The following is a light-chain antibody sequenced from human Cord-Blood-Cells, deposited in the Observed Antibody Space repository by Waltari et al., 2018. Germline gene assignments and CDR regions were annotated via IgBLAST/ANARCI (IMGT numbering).Light chain of an antibody. Sequence: DIQMTQSPSTLSASVGDRVTITCRASQSISSWLAWYQQKQGKTPKLLIYKASSLESWVPSRFSSRSSGTEFTLTISSLQPDDFATYYCQQYNSYSGTFGQGTKVEIK. CDR3: QQYNSYSGT. V-gene: IGKV1-5*03. J-gene: IGKJ1*01. CDR2: KAS. CDR1: QSISSW.